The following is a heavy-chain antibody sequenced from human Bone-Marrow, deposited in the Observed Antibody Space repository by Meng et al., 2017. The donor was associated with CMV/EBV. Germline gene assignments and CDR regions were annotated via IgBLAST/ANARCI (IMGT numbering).Heavy chain of an antibody. D-gene: IGHD1-26*01. Sequence: QAQLVPSEAEVKKPGASMKFSCTASGYTFTSYYMHWVRQAPGQGLEWMGIINPSGGSTSYAQKFQGRVTMTRDTSTSTVYMELSSLRAEDTAVYYCARGAVGPSGDYWGQGTLVTVSS. V-gene: IGHV1-46*01. CDR3: ARGAVGPSGDY. J-gene: IGHJ4*02. CDR2: INPSGGST. CDR1: GYTFTSYY.